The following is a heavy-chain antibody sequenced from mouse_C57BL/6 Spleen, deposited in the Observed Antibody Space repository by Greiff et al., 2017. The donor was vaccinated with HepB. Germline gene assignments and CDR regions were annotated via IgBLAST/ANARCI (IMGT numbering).Heavy chain of an antibody. J-gene: IGHJ2*01. CDR2: IDPSDSET. Sequence: QVQLQQPGAELVRPGSSVKLSCKASGYTFTSYWMHWVKQRPIQGLEWIGNIDPSDSETHYNQKFKDKATLTVDKSSSTAYMQLSSLTSEDSAVYYCARYGGGTYYFDYWGQGTTLTVSS. V-gene: IGHV1-52*01. CDR1: GYTFTSYW. D-gene: IGHD4-1*01. CDR3: ARYGGGTYYFDY.